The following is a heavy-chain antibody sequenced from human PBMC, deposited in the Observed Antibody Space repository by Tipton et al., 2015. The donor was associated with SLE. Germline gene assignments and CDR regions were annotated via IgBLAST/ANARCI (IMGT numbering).Heavy chain of an antibody. CDR1: GFTFDAYA. D-gene: IGHD4-17*01. CDR2: ISWNSDTI. V-gene: IGHV3-9*01. J-gene: IGHJ2*01. CDR3: VKDKGFGPTVMTFWYFDL. Sequence: RSLRLSCSASGFTFDAYAIHWVRQAPGKGLEWISGISWNSDTIGYADSVKGRFTISRDNAKNPLYLQMNSLRAEDTALYYCVKDKGFGPTVMTFWYFDLWGRGTLVTVSS.